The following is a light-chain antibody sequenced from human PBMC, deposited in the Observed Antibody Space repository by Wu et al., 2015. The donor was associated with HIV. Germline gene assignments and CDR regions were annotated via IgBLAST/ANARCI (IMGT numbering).Light chain of an antibody. CDR2: DAS. CDR1: QSVSGT. V-gene: IGKV3-11*01. J-gene: IGKJ4*01. CDR3: QQYGFSQLS. Sequence: EIVLTQSPATLSFSPGERATLFCRASQSVSGTLAWYQQKLGQAPRLLIYDASNRATGIPDRFSGGGSVTDFTLTIDSLEPEDFAVYYCQQYGFSQLSFGGGTKVEIK.